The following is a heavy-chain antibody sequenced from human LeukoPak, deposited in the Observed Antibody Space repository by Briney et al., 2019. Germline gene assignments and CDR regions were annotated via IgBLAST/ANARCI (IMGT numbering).Heavy chain of an antibody. CDR1: GFSFSDAW. V-gene: IGHV3-9*01. D-gene: IGHD3-16*01. J-gene: IGHJ4*02. CDR3: IADTAGDLAF. CDR2: ILSNSAAI. Sequence: GGSLRLSCAASGFSFSDAWMNWVRQAPGKGLEWVSGILSNSAAIGYGDSVKGRFTISRDAATNSLYLQMNSLKIEDTALYYCIADTAGDLAFWGQGTLVIVSS.